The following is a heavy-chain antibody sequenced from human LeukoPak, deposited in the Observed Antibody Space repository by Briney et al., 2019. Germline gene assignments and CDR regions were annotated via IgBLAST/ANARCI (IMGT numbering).Heavy chain of an antibody. CDR2: INPNSGGT. V-gene: IGHV1-2*02. Sequence: ASVKVSCKASGYTFTGYYMHWVRQAPGQGLELMGWINPNSGGTNYAQKFQGRVTMTRDTSISTAYMELSRLRSDDTAVYSCARDHHFPFRWLQLDGMDVWGQGNTVTVSS. D-gene: IGHD5-24*01. CDR3: ARDHHFPFRWLQLDGMDV. J-gene: IGHJ6*02. CDR1: GYTFTGYY.